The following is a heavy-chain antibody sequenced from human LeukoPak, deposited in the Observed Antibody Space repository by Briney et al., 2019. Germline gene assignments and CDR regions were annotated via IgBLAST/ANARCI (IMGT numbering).Heavy chain of an antibody. CDR3: AKDYRKHYYGSGSLDV. CDR2: ISSSGNSI. V-gene: IGHV3-11*04. CDR1: GFTFSDYY. J-gene: IGHJ6*04. D-gene: IGHD3-10*01. Sequence: GGSLRLSCAASGFTFSDYYMSWIRQAPGKGLEWVSYISSSGNSISYADSVKGRFTISRDNSKNTLYLQMNSLRAEDTAVYYCAKDYRKHYYGSGSLDVRGKGTTVTVSS.